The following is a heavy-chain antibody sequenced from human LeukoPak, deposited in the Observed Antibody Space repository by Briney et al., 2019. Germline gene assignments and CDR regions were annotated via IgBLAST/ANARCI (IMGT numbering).Heavy chain of an antibody. CDR1: GFTFSSYS. CDR3: ASAEWELPLDY. CDR2: ISSSSSYI. V-gene: IGHV3-21*01. Sequence: GGSLRLSCVASGFTFSSYSMNWVRQPPGKGLEWVSSISSSSSYIYYADSVKGRFTISRDNAKNSLYLQMNSLRAEDTAVYYCASAEWELPLDYWGQGTLVTVSS. J-gene: IGHJ4*02. D-gene: IGHD1-26*01.